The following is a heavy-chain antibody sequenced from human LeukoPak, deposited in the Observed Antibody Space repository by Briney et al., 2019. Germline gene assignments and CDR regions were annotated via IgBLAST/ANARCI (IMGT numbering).Heavy chain of an antibody. J-gene: IGHJ4*02. V-gene: IGHV1-18*04. D-gene: IGHD6-19*01. Sequence: ASVKVSCKASGYMFTNYGISWVRQAPGQGLESMGWISAYNGNTNYAQKLQGRVTMTTDTYTSTAYMELRSLRSDDTAVYYCARVVLPIEVAGTLDYWGQGTLVTVSS. CDR3: ARVVLPIEVAGTLDY. CDR1: GYMFTNYG. CDR2: ISAYNGNT.